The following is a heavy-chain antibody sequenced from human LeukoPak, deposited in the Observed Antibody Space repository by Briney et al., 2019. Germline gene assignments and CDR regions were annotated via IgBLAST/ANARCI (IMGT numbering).Heavy chain of an antibody. CDR3: ARAPLWQYTNFDY. CDR1: GGSFSGYY. V-gene: IGHV4-34*01. CDR2: INHSGST. Sequence: NPSETLSLTCAVYGGSFSGYYWSWIRQPPGKRLEWIGEINHSGSTNCNPSLKSRVTISVDTSKNQFSLKLSSVTATDTAVYYCARAPLWQYTNFDYWGQGTLVTVSS. D-gene: IGHD3-10*01. J-gene: IGHJ4*02.